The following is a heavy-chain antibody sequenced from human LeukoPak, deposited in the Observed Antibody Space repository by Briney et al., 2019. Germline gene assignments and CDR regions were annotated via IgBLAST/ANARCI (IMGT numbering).Heavy chain of an antibody. V-gene: IGHV3-30*04. CDR1: GFTFSSYA. J-gene: IGHJ4*02. CDR2: ISYDGSNQ. CDR3: ARSTPYQVLYAVFDY. D-gene: IGHD2-2*02. Sequence: PGGSLRLSCAASGFTFSSYAMHWVRQAPGKGLEWVAVISYDGSNQYYADSVKGRFTISRDNSKNTLYLQMNSLRAEDTAVYYCARSTPYQVLYAVFDYWGQGTLVTVSS.